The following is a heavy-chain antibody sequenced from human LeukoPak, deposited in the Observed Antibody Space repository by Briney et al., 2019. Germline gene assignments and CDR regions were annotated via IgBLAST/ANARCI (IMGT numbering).Heavy chain of an antibody. Sequence: GGSLRLSCAASGFTFSSYAMSWVRQAPGKGLEWVSVISGGGGSTYYADSVKGRFTISRDNSKNTLYLQMNSLRAEDTAVYYCAKDVWHGSGDWIRSYYWGQGTLVTVSS. D-gene: IGHD2-21*01. CDR1: GFTFSSYA. J-gene: IGHJ4*02. V-gene: IGHV3-23*01. CDR2: ISGGGGST. CDR3: AKDVWHGSGDWIRSYY.